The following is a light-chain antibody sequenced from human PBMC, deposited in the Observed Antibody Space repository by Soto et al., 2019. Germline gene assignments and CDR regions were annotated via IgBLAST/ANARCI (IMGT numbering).Light chain of an antibody. J-gene: IGKJ1*01. V-gene: IGKV3-20*01. CDR2: DAS. CDR1: QTVSGSQ. CDR3: QQYGGSPWT. Sequence: EIELTPSPGTLSLSPVERATLSCRASQTVSGSQLAWYQQRPGQPPRLLIFDASRRATGIPDRFSGSGSGTDFSLTISRLEPEDFAVYYCQQYGGSPWTFGQGTKVDIK.